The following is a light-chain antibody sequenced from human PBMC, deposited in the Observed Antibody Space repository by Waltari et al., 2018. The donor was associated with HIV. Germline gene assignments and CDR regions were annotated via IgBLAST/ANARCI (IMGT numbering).Light chain of an antibody. CDR1: PSNLGNNF. J-gene: IGLJ2*01. Sequence: QSVLTQPPSVSAAPEQTVTISCPGSPSNLGNNFVSWYPHPPRTAPKRLIFEANMRPSGIPYRFSGSQSRTSATRAISGLQTGDEAAYYCGTWDTSLRAVVFGGGTKLTVL. V-gene: IGLV1-51*02. CDR3: GTWDTSLRAVV. CDR2: EAN.